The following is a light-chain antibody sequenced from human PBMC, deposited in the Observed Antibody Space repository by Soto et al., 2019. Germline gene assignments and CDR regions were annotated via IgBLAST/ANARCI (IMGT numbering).Light chain of an antibody. Sequence: DIQMSQSPATVSASLRDRVTITCLASQSITTFLAWYQQKPGKAPQILIYDASKLEPGVPSRLSGSGSGTEFTLTISSLQPDDFATYYCQQYNSYSPTFGQGTKVDI. CDR1: QSITTF. CDR2: DAS. J-gene: IGKJ1*01. CDR3: QQYNSYSPT. V-gene: IGKV1-5*01.